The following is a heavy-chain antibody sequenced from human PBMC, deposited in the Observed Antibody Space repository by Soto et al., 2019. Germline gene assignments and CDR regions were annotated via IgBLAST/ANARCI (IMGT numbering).Heavy chain of an antibody. J-gene: IGHJ4*02. V-gene: IGHV3-15*07. CDR2: IKSKTDGGTT. Sequence: GGSLRLSCAASGFTFSNAWMNWVRQAPGKGLEWVGRIKSKTDGGTTDYAAPVEGRFTISRDYSKNTLYLQMNSLKTEDKTVYYCTTVDDHYGDYQWGQGTLVTVSS. CDR1: GFTFSNAW. D-gene: IGHD4-17*01. CDR3: TTVDDHYGDYQ.